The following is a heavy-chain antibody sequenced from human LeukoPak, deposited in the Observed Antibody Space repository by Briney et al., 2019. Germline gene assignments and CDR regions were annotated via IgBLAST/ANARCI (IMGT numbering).Heavy chain of an antibody. V-gene: IGHV3-23*01. CDR2: ISGSGGST. CDR1: GFTFSSYA. J-gene: IGHJ4*02. D-gene: IGHD3-3*01. Sequence: GGSLRLSCAASGFTFSSYAMSWVRQAPGKGLEWVSAISGSGGSTYYADSVKGRFTISRDNSKNSLYLQMNSLRAEDTAVYYCARAPREWLLGYYFDYWGQGTLVTVSS. CDR3: ARAPREWLLGYYFDY.